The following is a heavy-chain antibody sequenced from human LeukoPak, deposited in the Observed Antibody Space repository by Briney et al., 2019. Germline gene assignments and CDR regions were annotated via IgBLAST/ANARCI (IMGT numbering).Heavy chain of an antibody. J-gene: IGHJ3*02. CDR1: GGPFSNYG. Sequence: SVKVSCKVSGGPFSNYGLGWVRQAPGQGLEWMGGIIPIFPSTNYAQNFQGRVTITADESTSTVYMELSSLRTDDTAVYYCARPPVSGTLNDAFDIWGQGTVVTVSS. CDR3: ARPPVSGTLNDAFDI. V-gene: IGHV1-69*13. D-gene: IGHD1/OR15-1a*01. CDR2: IIPIFPST.